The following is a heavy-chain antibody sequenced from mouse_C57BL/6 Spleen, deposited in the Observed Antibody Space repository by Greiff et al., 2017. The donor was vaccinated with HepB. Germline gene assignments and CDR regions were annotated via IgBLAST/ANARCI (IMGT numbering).Heavy chain of an antibody. CDR2: IDPETGGT. J-gene: IGHJ1*03. D-gene: IGHD1-1*01. V-gene: IGHV1-15*01. Sequence: QVQLKESGAELVRPGASVTLSCKASGYTFTDYEMHWVKQTPVHGLEWIGAIDPETGGTAYKQKFKGKAILTADISSSTAYMELRSLTSEDSAVYCGTRPRKYYVSSRWYFDVWGTVTTVTVSS. CDR3: TRPRKYYVSSRWYFDV. CDR1: GYTFTDYE.